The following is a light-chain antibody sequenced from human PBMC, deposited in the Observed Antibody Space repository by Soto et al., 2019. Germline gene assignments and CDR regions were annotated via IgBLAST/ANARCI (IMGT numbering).Light chain of an antibody. CDR1: QSISSW. V-gene: IGKV1-5*01. Sequence: DIQMTQSPSTLSASVGDRVTITCRASQSISSWLAWYQQKPGKAPKLLIYDASSLESGVPSRFSGSGSGTEFTLNISSLQTDDFATYYCQQYNSYSALTFGGGTKVEIK. J-gene: IGKJ4*01. CDR3: QQYNSYSALT. CDR2: DAS.